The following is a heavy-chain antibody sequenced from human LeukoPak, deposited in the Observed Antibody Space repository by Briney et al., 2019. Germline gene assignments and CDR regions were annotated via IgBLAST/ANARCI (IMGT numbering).Heavy chain of an antibody. CDR3: VRAVIAAAGHYFDY. J-gene: IGHJ4*02. V-gene: IGHV4-34*01. CDR1: GGSFSGYY. CDR2: INHSGST. D-gene: IGHD6-13*01. Sequence: SETLSLTCAVYGGSFSGYYWSWIRQPPGKGLEWIGEINHSGSTNYNPSLKSRVTISVDTSKNQFSLKLSSVTAADTAVYYCVRAVIAAAGHYFDYWGQGTLVTVSS.